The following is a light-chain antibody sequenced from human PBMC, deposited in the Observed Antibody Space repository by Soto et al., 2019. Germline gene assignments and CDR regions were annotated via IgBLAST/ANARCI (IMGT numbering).Light chain of an antibody. Sequence: AIQMTQSPSSLSASIGDRVTITCRASQGIRTDLGWYRQKPGKAPELLISGASTLQSGVPSRLSGSGSGTDFTLTISSLQPEDFATYYCLHDYNYPLTFGPGTKVDIK. V-gene: IGKV1-6*01. J-gene: IGKJ1*01. CDR3: LHDYNYPLT. CDR2: GAS. CDR1: QGIRTD.